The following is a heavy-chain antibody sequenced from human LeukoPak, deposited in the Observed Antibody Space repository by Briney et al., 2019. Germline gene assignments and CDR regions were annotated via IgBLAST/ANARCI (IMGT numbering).Heavy chain of an antibody. J-gene: IGHJ5*02. V-gene: IGHV3-23*01. CDR3: ARPRVGATGWFDP. CDR1: GFTFSNHG. CDR2: ISGSGDVT. Sequence: GGSLRLSCAASGFTFSNHGMSWVRQAPGKGLGWVSAISGSGDVTYYADSVKGRFTISRDNAKNSLYLQMNSLRAEDTAVYYCARPRVGATGWFDPWGQGTLVTVSS. D-gene: IGHD1-26*01.